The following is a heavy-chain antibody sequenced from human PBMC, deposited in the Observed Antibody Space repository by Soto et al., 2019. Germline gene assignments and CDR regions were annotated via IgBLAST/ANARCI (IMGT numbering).Heavy chain of an antibody. CDR2: VYYTGSTST. CDR3: AKYRRTDAEGYRLDF. Sequence: TLSLTCSVSGASINNYYWSWIRQPPGKGLEWIGFVYYTGSTSTKYNPSLQSRVAMSVDSSKNQFSLKLTSMTAADTAIYYCAKYRRTDAEGYRLDFWGPGTLVTVSS. D-gene: IGHD5-12*01. J-gene: IGHJ4*02. CDR1: GASINNYY. V-gene: IGHV4-59*01.